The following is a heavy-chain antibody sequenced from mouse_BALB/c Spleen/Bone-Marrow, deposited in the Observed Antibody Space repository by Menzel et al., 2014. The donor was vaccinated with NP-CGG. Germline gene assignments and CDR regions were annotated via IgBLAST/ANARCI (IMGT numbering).Heavy chain of an antibody. J-gene: IGHJ2*01. CDR2: IDPANGNT. Sequence: VQLKQSGAGLVKPGASVKLSCTASGFNIKDTYMHWVKQRPEQGLEWIGRIDPANGNTKYDPKFQGKATITADTSSNTAYLQLSSLTPEDTAVYYCARFPYDYGGGDYWGQGTTLTVSS. V-gene: IGHV14-3*02. CDR1: GFNIKDTY. CDR3: ARFPYDYGGGDY. D-gene: IGHD2-4*01.